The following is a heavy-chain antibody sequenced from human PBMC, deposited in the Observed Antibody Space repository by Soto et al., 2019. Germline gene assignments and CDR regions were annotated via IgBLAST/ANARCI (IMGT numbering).Heavy chain of an antibody. CDR1: GLTFSTYW. Sequence: GGSLRLSCAASGLTFSTYWMHWVRQAPEKGLVWVSRVSGDGRGIDYADSVKGRFTISRDNARNTLYLQMKSLRDEETAGYYCVVCDTAYNYAYPKWGQGTLVTVSS. CDR2: VSGDGRGI. D-gene: IGHD3-16*01. CDR3: VVCDTAYNYAYPK. J-gene: IGHJ4*02. V-gene: IGHV3-74*01.